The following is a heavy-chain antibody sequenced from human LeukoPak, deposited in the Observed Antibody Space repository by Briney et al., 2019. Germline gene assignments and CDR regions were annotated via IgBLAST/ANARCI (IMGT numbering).Heavy chain of an antibody. V-gene: IGHV4-59*11. D-gene: IGHD2-15*01. CDR2: IYYSGST. Sequence: SETPSLTCTVSGGSISSHYWSWIRQPPGKGLEWIGYIYYSGSTNYNPSLKSRVTMSVDTSKNQFSLKLSSVTAADTALYYCAREKSRYCSGISCHDAFDIWGQGTMVTVSS. J-gene: IGHJ3*02. CDR1: GGSISSHY. CDR3: AREKSRYCSGISCHDAFDI.